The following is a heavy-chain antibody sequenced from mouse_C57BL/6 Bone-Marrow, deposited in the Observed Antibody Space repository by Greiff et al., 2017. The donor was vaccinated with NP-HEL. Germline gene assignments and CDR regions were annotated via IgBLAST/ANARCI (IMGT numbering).Heavy chain of an antibody. Sequence: VQLQQSGPELVKPGASVKISCKASGYAFSSSWMNWVKQRPGKGLEWIGRIYPGDGDTNYNGKFKGKATLTADKSSSTAYMQLSSLTSEDSAVYFCARVRDITTVVVNWYFDVWGTGTTVTVSS. D-gene: IGHD1-1*01. CDR2: IYPGDGDT. V-gene: IGHV1-82*01. CDR3: ARVRDITTVVVNWYFDV. J-gene: IGHJ1*03. CDR1: GYAFSSSW.